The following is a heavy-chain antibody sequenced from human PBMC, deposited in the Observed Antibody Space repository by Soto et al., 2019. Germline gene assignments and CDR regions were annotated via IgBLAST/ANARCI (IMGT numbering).Heavy chain of an antibody. Sequence: SQTLSLTCVVSGDSVSSNSAAWNWIRLSPSRGLEWLARTYYRSRWYNDYAVSVRSRITVNPDTSKNQFSLQLTSVTPEDTAVYYCAGTTSHQWYYMDVWGKGTTVTVSS. D-gene: IGHD1-7*01. CDR1: GDSVSSNSAA. V-gene: IGHV6-1*01. J-gene: IGHJ6*03. CDR2: TYYRSRWYN. CDR3: AGTTSHQWYYMDV.